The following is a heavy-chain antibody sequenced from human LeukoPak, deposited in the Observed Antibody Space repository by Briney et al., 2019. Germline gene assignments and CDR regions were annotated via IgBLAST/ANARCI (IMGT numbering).Heavy chain of an antibody. CDR3: ARDGGTPYYDILTGYRRDAFDI. D-gene: IGHD3-9*01. V-gene: IGHV4-59*01. J-gene: IGHJ3*02. Sequence: SETLSLTCTVSGGSISSYYWSWMRQPPGKGLEWMGYIYYSGSTNYNPSLKSRVTISVDTSKNQFSLKLSSVTAADTAVYYCARDGGTPYYDILTGYRRDAFDIWGQGTMVTVSS. CDR1: GGSISSYY. CDR2: IYYSGST.